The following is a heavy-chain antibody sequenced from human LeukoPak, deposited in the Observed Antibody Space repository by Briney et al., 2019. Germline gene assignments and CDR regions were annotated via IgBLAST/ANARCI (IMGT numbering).Heavy chain of an antibody. CDR2: ISYDGSNK. CDR1: GFTFSSYA. J-gene: IGHJ4*02. CDR3: ARGEFAAVAGPDHFDY. D-gene: IGHD6-19*01. V-gene: IGHV3-30-3*01. Sequence: TGGSLRLSCAASGFTFSSYAMHWVRQAPGKGLEWVAVISYDGSNKYYADSVKGRFTISRDNSKNTLYLQMNSLRAEDTAVYYCARGEFAAVAGPDHFDYWGQGTLVTVSS.